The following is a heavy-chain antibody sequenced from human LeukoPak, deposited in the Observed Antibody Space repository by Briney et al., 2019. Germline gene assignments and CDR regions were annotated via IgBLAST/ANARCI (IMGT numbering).Heavy chain of an antibody. Sequence: SETLSLTCTVSGGSISSYYWSWIRQPPGKGLEWIGYIYYSGSTNYNPSLKSRVTISVDTSKNQFSLKLSSVTAADTAVYYCARDRGYSDYWGQGTLVTVSS. V-gene: IGHV4-59*01. D-gene: IGHD5-12*01. CDR2: IYYSGST. CDR1: GGSISSYY. CDR3: ARDRGYSDY. J-gene: IGHJ4*02.